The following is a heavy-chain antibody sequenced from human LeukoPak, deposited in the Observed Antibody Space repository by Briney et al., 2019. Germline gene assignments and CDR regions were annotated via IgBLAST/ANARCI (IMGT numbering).Heavy chain of an antibody. J-gene: IGHJ4*02. CDR1: GYTFTSYG. D-gene: IGHD2-2*01. CDR3: ARDGLGADIVVVPAASFDY. V-gene: IGHV1-18*01. CDR2: ISAYNGNT. Sequence: ASVKVSCKASGYTFTSYGISWARQAPGQGLEWMGWISAYNGNTNYAQKLQGRVTMTTDTSTSTAYMELRSLRSDDTAVYYCARDGLGADIVVVPAASFDYWGQGTLVTVSS.